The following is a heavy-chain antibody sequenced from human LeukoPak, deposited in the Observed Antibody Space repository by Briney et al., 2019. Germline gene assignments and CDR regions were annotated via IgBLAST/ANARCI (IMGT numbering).Heavy chain of an antibody. CDR1: GFTFSNYG. Sequence: GGSLRLSCEPHGFTFSNYGMHWVRQPPGKGLEWVAFISYGETEKQYADSVKGRFAISRDDSKNTLFLQMNSLRDEDTAIYYCAKVHGWGRQLGYYFDYWGQGTLVTVSS. J-gene: IGHJ4*02. CDR3: AKVHGWGRQLGYYFDY. CDR2: ISYGETEK. V-gene: IGHV3-30*02. D-gene: IGHD2-15*01.